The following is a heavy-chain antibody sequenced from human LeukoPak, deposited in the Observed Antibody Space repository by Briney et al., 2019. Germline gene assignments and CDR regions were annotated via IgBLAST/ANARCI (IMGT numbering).Heavy chain of an antibody. Sequence: GGSLRLSCAASGFTFTTYAMSWLRQAPGKGLEWVSAVSPSGGSTFHADSVKGRFTISRDNSKNTLYLQVNSLRADDTAIYYCAKYNSGSYLFYFDCWGQGTLVTVSS. V-gene: IGHV3-23*01. CDR1: GFTFTTYA. CDR2: VSPSGGST. J-gene: IGHJ4*02. D-gene: IGHD1-26*01. CDR3: AKYNSGSYLFYFDC.